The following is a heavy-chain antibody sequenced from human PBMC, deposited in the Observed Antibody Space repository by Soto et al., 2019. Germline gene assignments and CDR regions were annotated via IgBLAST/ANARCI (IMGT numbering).Heavy chain of an antibody. CDR2: IKQVGSEK. V-gene: IGHV3-7*03. CDR3: ARGRIFQ. D-gene: IGHD2-15*01. J-gene: IGHJ4*02. Sequence: EVQLVESGGGLVQPGGSLRLSCAASGFTFISYWMSGFGQAPGRGLEWVANIKQVGSEKYYVNSVKGRFTISRDNAKNSLYLQMNSLRAEDTAVYYCARGRIFQGGQGTLVTVSS. CDR1: GFTFISYW.